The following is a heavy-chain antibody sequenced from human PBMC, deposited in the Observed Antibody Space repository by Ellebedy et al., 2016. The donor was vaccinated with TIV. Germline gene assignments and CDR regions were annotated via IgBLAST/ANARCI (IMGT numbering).Heavy chain of an antibody. CDR3: SSHVDTSMTH. J-gene: IGHJ4*02. CDR2: INADGRSR. D-gene: IGHD5-18*01. CDR1: GFTFSSYW. Sequence: GESLKISXAASGFTFSSYWMHWVRQAPGKGLVWVSRINADGRSRSYADSVKGRFTISRDNAKSSLYLQMNSLRLEDTALYYCSSHVDTSMTHWGQGTLVTVSS. V-gene: IGHV3-74*01.